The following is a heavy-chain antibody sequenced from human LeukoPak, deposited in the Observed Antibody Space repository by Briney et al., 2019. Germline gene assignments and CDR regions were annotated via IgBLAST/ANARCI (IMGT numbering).Heavy chain of an antibody. CDR1: SGSFSGYS. J-gene: IGHJ2*01. CDR3: ARESDFDL. CDR2: THHSGST. V-gene: IGHV4-34*01. Sequence: PSETLSLTCAVYSGSFSGYSWSWIRQPPGKGLEWIGETHHSGSTNYNPSLKSRVTISVDTSKNQFSLKLSSVTAADTAVYYCARESDFDLWGRGTLVTVSS.